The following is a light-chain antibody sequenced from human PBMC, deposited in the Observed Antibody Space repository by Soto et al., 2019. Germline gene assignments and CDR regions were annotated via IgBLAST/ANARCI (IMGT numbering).Light chain of an antibody. Sequence: QSVLTQPPSVSAAPGQTVTISCSGRGSNIGSNSVSWYQQVPGTAPKLLLYDNNKRPSGIPDRFSGSKSGTSATLVIIGLQTADEADYYCGTWESYLSVGVFGGGTKVTVL. V-gene: IGLV1-51*01. CDR2: DNN. CDR1: GSNIGSNS. CDR3: GTWESYLSVGV. J-gene: IGLJ2*01.